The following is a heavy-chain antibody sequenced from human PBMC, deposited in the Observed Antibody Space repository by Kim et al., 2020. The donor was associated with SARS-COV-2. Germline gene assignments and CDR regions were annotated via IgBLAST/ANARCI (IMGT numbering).Heavy chain of an antibody. CDR3: ARGDYGSGSYYKGPFDY. CDR2: INHSGST. J-gene: IGHJ4*02. D-gene: IGHD3-10*01. CDR1: GGSFSGYY. Sequence: SETLSLTCAVYGGSFSGYYWSWIRQPPGKGLEWIGEINHSGSTNYNPSLKSRVTISVDTSKNQFSLKLSSVTAADTAVYYCARGDYGSGSYYKGPFDYWGQGTLVTVSS. V-gene: IGHV4-34*01.